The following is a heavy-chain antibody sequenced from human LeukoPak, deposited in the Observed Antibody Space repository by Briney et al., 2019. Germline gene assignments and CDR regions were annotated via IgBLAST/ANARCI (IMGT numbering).Heavy chain of an antibody. CDR3: ARDFVRPMAAAVGYYYYGMDV. V-gene: IGHV4-34*01. CDR1: GGSFSGYY. CDR2: INHSGST. J-gene: IGHJ6*02. D-gene: IGHD6-13*01. Sequence: SETLSLTCAVYGGSFSGYYWSWIRQPPGKGLEWIGEINHSGSTNYNPSRKSRVTISVDTSKNQFSLKLSSVTAADTAVYYCARDFVRPMAAAVGYYYYGMDVWGQGTTVTVSS.